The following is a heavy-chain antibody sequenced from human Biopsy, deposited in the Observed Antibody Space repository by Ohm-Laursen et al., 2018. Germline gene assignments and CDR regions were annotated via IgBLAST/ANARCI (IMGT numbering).Heavy chain of an antibody. D-gene: IGHD3-22*01. CDR2: INHSGRT. CDR1: GESFNGYY. Sequence: TLSLTCTVYGESFNGYYWSWIRQTPGKGLEWIGEINHSGRTNYNPSLKSRVTISVDTSKNQFSLKVRSVTAADTAVYYCVRGVNYYDPYHYYALDVWGQGTTVTVSS. V-gene: IGHV4-34*01. CDR3: VRGVNYYDPYHYYALDV. J-gene: IGHJ6*02.